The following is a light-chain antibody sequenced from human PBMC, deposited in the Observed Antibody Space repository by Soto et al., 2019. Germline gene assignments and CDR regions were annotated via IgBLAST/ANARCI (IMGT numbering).Light chain of an antibody. CDR2: DAS. Sequence: ELVLTQSPATLSLSPGERATISCSASQSVSSYFAWYQQKPGQAPRLLIYDASNRATGIPARFSGSGSGTDFTLTISSLEPEDFAVYYCQQRSNWPLTFYQGTKVEIK. V-gene: IGKV3-11*01. CDR3: QQRSNWPLT. J-gene: IGKJ1*01. CDR1: QSVSSY.